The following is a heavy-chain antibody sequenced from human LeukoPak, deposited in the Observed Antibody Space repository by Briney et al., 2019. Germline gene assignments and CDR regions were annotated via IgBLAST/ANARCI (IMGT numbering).Heavy chain of an antibody. CDR2: VFYDGSTE. V-gene: IGHV3-33*01. J-gene: IGHJ4*02. CDR3: ARDQAYYFSFADY. D-gene: IGHD2/OR15-2a*01. CDR1: GFTFSNYG. Sequence: GRSLTLSCAASGFTFSNYGMHWVRQAPGKGLEWVAVVFYDGSTEYYADSVKGRFTISRDNSKNTLYLQMNSLRAEDTALYYCARDQAYYFSFADYWGLGTLDTVSS.